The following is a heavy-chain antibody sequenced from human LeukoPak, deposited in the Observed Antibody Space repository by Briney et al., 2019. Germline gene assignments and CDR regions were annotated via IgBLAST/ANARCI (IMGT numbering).Heavy chain of an antibody. J-gene: IGHJ4*02. CDR1: GFTFTSYS. V-gene: IGHV3-23*01. D-gene: IGHD1-26*01. CDR2: ISGSGDST. Sequence: GGSLRLSCAASGFTFTSYSMNWVRQAPGKGLEWVSGISGSGDSTYYADSVKGRFAISRDNSKNTLYLQMNSLTDEDTAVYYCAKKWGVGTTTLDYFDYWGQGTLVTVSS. CDR3: AKKWGVGTTTLDYFDY.